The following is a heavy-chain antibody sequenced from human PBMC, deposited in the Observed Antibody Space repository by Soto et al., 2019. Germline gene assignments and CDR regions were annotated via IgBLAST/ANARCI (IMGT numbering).Heavy chain of an antibody. CDR3: ASGGSGHYNWYLDL. J-gene: IGHJ2*01. CDR2: IESDGSST. Sequence: EEQLVESGGGLVQPGGSLRLSCAASGSTFSTDWMHWVRQAPGKGLVWVSRIESDGSSTSYADSVRGRFTISRDNAKNTLYLQMNSLRAEDTAVYFCASGGSGHYNWYLDLWGRGTLVTVSS. CDR1: GSTFSTDW. D-gene: IGHD3-10*01. V-gene: IGHV3-74*01.